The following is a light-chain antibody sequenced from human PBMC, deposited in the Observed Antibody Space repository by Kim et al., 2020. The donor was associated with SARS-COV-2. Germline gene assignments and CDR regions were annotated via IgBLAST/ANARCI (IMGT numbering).Light chain of an antibody. CDR1: SSDVGGYNY. V-gene: IGLV2-8*01. Sequence: QSVTISCTGTSSDVGGYNYVSWYQQHPGKAPKLMIYEVSKRPSGVPDRFSGSKSGNTASLTVSGLQAEDEADYYCSSYAGSNTYVVFGGGTKLTVL. J-gene: IGLJ2*01. CDR2: EVS. CDR3: SSYAGSNTYVV.